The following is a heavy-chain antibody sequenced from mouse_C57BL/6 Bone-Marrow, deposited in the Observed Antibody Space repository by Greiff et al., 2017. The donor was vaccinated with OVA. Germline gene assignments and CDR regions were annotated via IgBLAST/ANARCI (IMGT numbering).Heavy chain of an antibody. V-gene: IGHV2-2*01. CDR2: IWSGGST. CDR3: ARKPPLDWEDYFDY. CDR1: GFSLTSYG. D-gene: IGHD2-4*01. J-gene: IGHJ2*01. Sequence: VQLVESGPGLVQPSQSLSITCTVSGFSLTSYGVHWVRQSPGKGLEWLGVIWSGGSTDYNAAFISRLSISKDNSKSQVFFKMNSLQADDTAIYYCARKPPLDWEDYFDYWGQGTTLTVSS.